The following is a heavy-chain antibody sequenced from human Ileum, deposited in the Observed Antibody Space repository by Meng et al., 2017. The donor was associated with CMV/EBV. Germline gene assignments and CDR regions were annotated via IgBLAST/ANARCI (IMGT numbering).Heavy chain of an antibody. J-gene: IGHJ5*02. D-gene: IGHD5-12*01. CDR3: AKYSGPSRWFDP. CDR2: IYYNGIT. V-gene: IGHV4-30-4*01. CDR1: GASITNDDYY. Sequence: VQLQESGPGVFKPSPPLSLTCTVAGASITNDDYYWSWILQPPGKGLEWLGYIYYNGITYSNPSLKSRIAILVDTSKSQFSLIVSSVTAADTAVYYCAKYSGPSRWFDPWGQGTLVTVSS.